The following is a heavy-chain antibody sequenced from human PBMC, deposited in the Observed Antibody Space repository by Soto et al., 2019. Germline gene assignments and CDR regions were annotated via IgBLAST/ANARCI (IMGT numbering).Heavy chain of an antibody. CDR2: ISWNSGSI. J-gene: IGHJ4*02. CDR3: VKDIRCSWYADY. CDR1: GFSFDEYI. V-gene: IGHV3-9*01. Sequence: EVQLVESGGGLVQPGRSLRLSCAASGFSFDEYIMHWVRQAPGKGLEWVSGISWNSGSIGYADSVKGRFIISRDNAKNYLYLQMNSLRAEDTALYYCVKDIRCSWYADYWGQGTLVTVSS. D-gene: IGHD6-13*01.